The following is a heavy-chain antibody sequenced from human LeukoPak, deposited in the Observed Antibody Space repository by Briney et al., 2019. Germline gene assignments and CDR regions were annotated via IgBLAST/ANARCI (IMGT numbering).Heavy chain of an antibody. V-gene: IGHV4-59*01. CDR1: GGSISSYY. J-gene: IGHJ5*02. Sequence: SETLSLTCTVSGGSISSYYWSWIRQPPGKGLEWIGYIYYSGSTNYNPSLKSRVTISVDTSKNQSSLKLSSVTAADTAVYYCARFRIAAAGNNWFDPWGQGTLVTVSS. CDR3: ARFRIAAAGNNWFDP. D-gene: IGHD6-13*01. CDR2: IYYSGST.